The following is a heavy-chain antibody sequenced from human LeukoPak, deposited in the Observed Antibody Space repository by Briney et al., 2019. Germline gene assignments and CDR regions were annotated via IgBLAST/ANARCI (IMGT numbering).Heavy chain of an antibody. CDR2: VYHSGRT. CDR3: AGGGYYGSGNDFRFDP. V-gene: IGHV4-4*02. J-gene: IGHJ5*02. Sequence: PSETLSPTCAVSGGSTSSSNWWSWVRQAPGKGREWIGEVYHSGRTNHNPSLKSRVTTSVDTSKRQFSLKLSSVTAADAAIYYCAGGGYYGSGNDFRFDPWGEGTLVTVSS. D-gene: IGHD3-10*01. CDR1: GGSTSSSNW.